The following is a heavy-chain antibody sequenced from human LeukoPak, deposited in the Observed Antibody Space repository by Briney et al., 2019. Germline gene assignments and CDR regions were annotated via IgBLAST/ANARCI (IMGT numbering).Heavy chain of an antibody. Sequence: PSETLSLTCAVSGGSISSNNWWGWVRQPPGKGLEWIGEIYHSGSPNYNPSLKSRVTISVDKSRNHFSLNLSSVTAADTAVYYCARDGESHCSGGSCYPMYYFDYWGQGTLVTVSS. D-gene: IGHD2-15*01. CDR1: GGSISSNNW. CDR3: ARDGESHCSGGSCYPMYYFDY. V-gene: IGHV4-4*02. J-gene: IGHJ4*02. CDR2: IYHSGSP.